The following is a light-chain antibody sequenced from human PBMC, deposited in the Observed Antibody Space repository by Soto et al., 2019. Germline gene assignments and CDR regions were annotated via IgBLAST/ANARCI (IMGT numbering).Light chain of an antibody. CDR2: GAS. CDR3: QQYGRSPDT. V-gene: IGKV3-20*01. J-gene: IGKJ2*01. CDR1: QSVSSSY. Sequence: EIVLTQSPGTLSLSPGERATLSCRASQSVSSSYLAWYQQKPGQAPRLLIYGASSRATGIPDRFSGSGSGTDFTLPISRLEPEDFAVYYCQQYGRSPDTFGQGTKLEIK.